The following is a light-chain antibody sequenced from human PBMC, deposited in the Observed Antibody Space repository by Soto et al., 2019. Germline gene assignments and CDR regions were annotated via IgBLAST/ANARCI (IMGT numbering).Light chain of an antibody. Sequence: QSALTQPASVSGSPGQSITIPCTGTSNDVGRYNYVSWYQQHPGKVPKVIIYDVSDRPSGVSHRFSGSKSGNTASLTISGLQGDDEADYYCSSYTSTSTRVVFGGGTKVTDL. CDR2: DVS. J-gene: IGLJ3*02. V-gene: IGLV2-14*03. CDR1: SNDVGRYNY. CDR3: SSYTSTSTRVV.